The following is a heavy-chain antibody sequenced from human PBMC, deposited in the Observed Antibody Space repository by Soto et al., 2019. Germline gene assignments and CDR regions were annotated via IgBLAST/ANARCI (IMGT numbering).Heavy chain of an antibody. D-gene: IGHD4-17*01. CDR2: INHSGST. Sequence: SETRSLTCTVSGGSISSYYWSWIRQPPGKGLEWIGEINHSGSTNYNPSLKSRVTISVDTSKNQFSLKLSSVTAADTAVYYCARGARTVTSSYYFDYWGQGTLVTVSS. CDR3: ARGARTVTSSYYFDY. V-gene: IGHV4-34*01. J-gene: IGHJ4*02. CDR1: GGSISSYY.